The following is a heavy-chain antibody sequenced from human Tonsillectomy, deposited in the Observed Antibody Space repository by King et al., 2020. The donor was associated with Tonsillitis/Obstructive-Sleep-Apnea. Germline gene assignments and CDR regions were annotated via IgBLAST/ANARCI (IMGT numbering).Heavy chain of an antibody. D-gene: IGHD3-10*01. V-gene: IGHV3-64D*06. CDR1: GFAFSSYA. J-gene: IGHJ4*02. CDR2: INFDGGRT. CDR3: ASEDYGESGSIPD. Sequence: VQLVESGGGLAQPGGSRRLSCAASGFAFSSYAMHWVRQAPGKGLEYVSAINFDGGRTYYADSVKGRFTISRDNSKSTLYLQMSSLRADDTAVYYCASEDYGESGSIPDWGQGTLVTVSS.